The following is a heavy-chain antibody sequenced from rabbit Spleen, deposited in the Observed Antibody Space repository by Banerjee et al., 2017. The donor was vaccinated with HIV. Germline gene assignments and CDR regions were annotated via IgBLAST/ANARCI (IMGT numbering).Heavy chain of an antibody. D-gene: IGHD8-1*01. CDR1: GFSFSSSYW. Sequence: QEQLVESGGGLVQPEGSLTLTCTASGFSFSSSYWICRVRQAPGKGLEWIACIATSSSFFTYYASWAKGRFTCSKTSSTTVTLQMTSLTVADTATYFCARDTGSSFSSYGMDLWGPGTLVTVS. V-gene: IGHV1S45*01. CDR3: ARDTGSSFSSYGMDL. CDR2: IATSSSFFT. J-gene: IGHJ6*01.